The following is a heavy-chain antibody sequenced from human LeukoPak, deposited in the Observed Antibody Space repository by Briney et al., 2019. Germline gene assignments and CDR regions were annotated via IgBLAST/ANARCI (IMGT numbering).Heavy chain of an antibody. D-gene: IGHD3-3*01. J-gene: IGHJ3*02. CDR2: IYYSGST. CDR1: GGSISSYY. CDR3: ARARTIFGVVIISYAFDI. V-gene: IGHV4-59*01. Sequence: SETLSLTCTVSGGSISSYYWSWIRQPPGKGLEWIGYIYYSGSTNYNPSLKSRVTISVDTSKNQFSLKLSPVTAADTAVYYCARARTIFGVVIISYAFDIWGQGTMVTVSS.